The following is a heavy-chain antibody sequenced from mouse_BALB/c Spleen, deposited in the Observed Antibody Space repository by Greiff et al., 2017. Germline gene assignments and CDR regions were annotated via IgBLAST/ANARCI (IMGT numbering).Heavy chain of an antibody. D-gene: IGHD2-1*01. CDR2: IDPANGNT. J-gene: IGHJ3*01. CDR1: GFNIKDTY. V-gene: IGHV14-3*02. CDR3: ARGVYGNYLAY. Sequence: EVKLVESGAELVKPGASVKLSCTASGFNIKDTYMHWVKQRPEQGLEWIGRIDPANGNTKYDPKFQGKATITADTSSNTAYLQLSSLTSEDTAVYYCARGVYGNYLAYWGQGTLVTVSA.